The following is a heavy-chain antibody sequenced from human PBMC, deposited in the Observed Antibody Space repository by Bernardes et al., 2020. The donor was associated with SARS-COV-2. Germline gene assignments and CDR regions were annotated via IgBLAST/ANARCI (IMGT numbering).Heavy chain of an antibody. CDR1: GFTFSSYA. CDR3: ANSYSSGWYYFDY. CDR2: ISGSGGST. J-gene: IGHJ4*02. Sequence: GVLRLSCAASGFTFSSYAMSWVRQAPGKGLEWVSAISGSGGSTYYADSVKGRFTISRDNSKNTLYLQMNSLRAEDTAVYYCANSYSSGWYYFDYWGQGTLVTVSS. V-gene: IGHV3-23*01. D-gene: IGHD6-19*01.